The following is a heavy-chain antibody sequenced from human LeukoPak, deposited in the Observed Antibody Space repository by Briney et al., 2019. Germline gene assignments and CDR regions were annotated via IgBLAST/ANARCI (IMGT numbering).Heavy chain of an antibody. D-gene: IGHD3-22*01. CDR2: IVVGSGNT. CDR1: GFTFTSSA. J-gene: IGHJ4*02. CDR3: AADSDYDSSGLAY. Sequence: ASVKVSCKASGFTFTSSAMQWVRQARGQRLEWIGWIVVGSGNTNYAQKFQERVTITRDMSTSTAYMELSSLRSEDTAVYYCAADSDYDSSGLAYWGQGTLVTVSS. V-gene: IGHV1-58*02.